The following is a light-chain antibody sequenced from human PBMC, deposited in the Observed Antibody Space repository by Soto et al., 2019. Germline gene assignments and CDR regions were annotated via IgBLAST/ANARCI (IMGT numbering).Light chain of an antibody. CDR3: NSFTVSHLYV. CDR1: SSDVGGYNA. V-gene: IGLV2-14*01. Sequence: QSALSQPASVSGSPGQTITISCTGTSSDVGGYNAVSWYQHHPGKAPKLIIYEVTHRPSGVSDRFSASKSGNTASLTISGLQAEDEADYYCNSFTVSHLYVFGTGTKVTVL. CDR2: EVT. J-gene: IGLJ1*01.